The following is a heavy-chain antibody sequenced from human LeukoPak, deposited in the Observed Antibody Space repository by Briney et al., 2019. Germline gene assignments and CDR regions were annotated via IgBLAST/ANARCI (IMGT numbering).Heavy chain of an antibody. CDR3: ARGATVVTLGVYFDY. CDR1: GVTFSSYA. J-gene: IGHJ4*02. Sequence: SVKVSCKTSGVTFSSYAISWMRQAPGQGLEWMGGIIPIFGTANYAQKFQGRVTITADESTSTAYMELSSLRSEDTAVYYCARGATVVTLGVYFDYWGQGTLVTVSS. CDR2: IIPIFGTA. D-gene: IGHD4-23*01. V-gene: IGHV1-69*13.